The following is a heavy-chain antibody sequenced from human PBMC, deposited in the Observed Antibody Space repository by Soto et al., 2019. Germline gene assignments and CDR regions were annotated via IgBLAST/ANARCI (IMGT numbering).Heavy chain of an antibody. CDR2: IYYSGST. CDR1: GGSISSGGYY. CDR3: ARDTDLYGDYVPD. V-gene: IGHV4-31*03. Sequence: SETLSLTCTVSGGSISSGGYYWSWIRQHPGKGLEWIGYIYYSGSTYYNPSLKSRVTISVDTSKNQFSLKLSSVTAADTAVYYCARDTDLYGDYVPDWGQGTLVTVSS. D-gene: IGHD4-17*01. J-gene: IGHJ4*02.